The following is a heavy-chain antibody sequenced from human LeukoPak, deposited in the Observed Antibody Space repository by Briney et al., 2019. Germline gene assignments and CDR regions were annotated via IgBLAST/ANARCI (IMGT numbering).Heavy chain of an antibody. D-gene: IGHD3-22*01. CDR2: IYYSGST. CDR1: GGSISSYY. V-gene: IGHV4-59*08. J-gene: IGHJ4*02. Sequence: SETLSLTCTVSGGSISSYYWSWLRQPPGKGLEWIGYIYYSGSTNYNPSLKSRVTISVDTSKNQFSLKLSSVTAADTAVYYCARQIRFSSGYYYGGIDYWGQGTLVTVSS. CDR3: ARQIRFSSGYYYGGIDY.